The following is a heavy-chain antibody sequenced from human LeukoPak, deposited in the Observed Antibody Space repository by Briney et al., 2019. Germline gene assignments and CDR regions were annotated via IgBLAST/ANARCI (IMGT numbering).Heavy chain of an antibody. V-gene: IGHV3-23*01. CDR2: ISGSGGST. CDR1: GFTFSSYG. Sequence: GGSLRLSCAASGFTFSSYGMSWVRQAPGKGLEWVSAISGSGGSTYYADSVKGRFTISRDNSKNTLYLQMNSLRAEDTAVYYCARDHVLRYFDWLFYFDYWGQGTLVTVSS. J-gene: IGHJ4*02. D-gene: IGHD3-9*01. CDR3: ARDHVLRYFDWLFYFDY.